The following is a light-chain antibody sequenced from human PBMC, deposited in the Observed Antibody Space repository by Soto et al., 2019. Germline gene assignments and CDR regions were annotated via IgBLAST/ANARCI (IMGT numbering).Light chain of an antibody. CDR2: EVN. Sequence: QSALTQPASVSGSPGQSITISCTGTSSDVGGYNYVSWYQHHPGKVPKLMIYEVNNRPSGASNRFSGSKSGNTASLTISGLQAEDEAVYYCSSYTSSSTVLFGGGTKVTVL. V-gene: IGLV2-14*01. CDR3: SSYTSSSTVL. J-gene: IGLJ2*01. CDR1: SSDVGGYNY.